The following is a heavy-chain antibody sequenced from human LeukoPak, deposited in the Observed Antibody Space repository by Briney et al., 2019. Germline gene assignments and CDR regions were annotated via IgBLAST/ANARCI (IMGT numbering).Heavy chain of an antibody. D-gene: IGHD6-13*01. J-gene: IGHJ4*02. CDR3: ARGIAAAGGFDY. CDR2: INHSGST. Sequence: PSETLSLTCAVYGRSFSGYYWSWIRQPPGKGLEWIGEINHSGSTNYNPSLKSRVTISVDTSKNQFSLKLSSVTAADTAVYYCARGIAAAGGFDYWGQGTLVTVSS. V-gene: IGHV4-34*01. CDR1: GRSFSGYY.